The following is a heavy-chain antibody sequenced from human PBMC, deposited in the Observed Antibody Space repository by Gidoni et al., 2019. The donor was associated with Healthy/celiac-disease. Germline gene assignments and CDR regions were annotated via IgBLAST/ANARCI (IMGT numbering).Heavy chain of an antibody. J-gene: IGHJ3*02. CDR1: GFTFSSYA. V-gene: IGHV3-23*01. CDR2: ISGSGGST. Sequence: EVQLLESGGGFVQPGGSLRLSCAASGFTFSSYAMSWVRQAPGKGLEWVSAISGSGGSTYYADSVKGRFTISRDNSKNTLYLQMNSLRAEDTAVYYCAKDVGGDIVGATSGAFDIWGQGTMVTVSS. CDR3: AKDVGGDIVGATSGAFDI. D-gene: IGHD1-26*01.